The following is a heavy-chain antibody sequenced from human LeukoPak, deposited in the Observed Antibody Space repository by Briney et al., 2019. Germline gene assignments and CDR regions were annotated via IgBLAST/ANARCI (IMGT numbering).Heavy chain of an antibody. CDR2: IYTSGST. CDR1: DGSISSYY. CDR3: ARDHYYYYYMDV. Sequence: PSETLSLTCTVSDGSISSYYWSWIRQPAGKGLEWIGRIYTSGSTNYNPSLKSRVTMSVDTSKNQFSLKLSHETAAYTAVYYCARDHYYYYYMDVWGKGTTVTVSS. J-gene: IGHJ6*03. V-gene: IGHV4-4*07.